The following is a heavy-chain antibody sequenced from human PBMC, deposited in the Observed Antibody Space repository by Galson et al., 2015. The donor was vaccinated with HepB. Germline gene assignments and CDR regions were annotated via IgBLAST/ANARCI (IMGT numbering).Heavy chain of an antibody. V-gene: IGHV3-21*01. D-gene: IGHD3-22*01. J-gene: IGHJ4*02. CDR3: VRDGYYDVSGYSTGCQFDY. CDR2: INIRGTYI. CDR1: GFSFSNYN. Sequence: SLRLSCAASGFSFSNYNMNWVRQAPGKGLEWVSSINIRGTYIYYADSVKGRFGISRDNAQNSLYLQMNSLRADDTAVYYCVRDGYYDVSGYSTGCQFDYWGQGTLVTVSS.